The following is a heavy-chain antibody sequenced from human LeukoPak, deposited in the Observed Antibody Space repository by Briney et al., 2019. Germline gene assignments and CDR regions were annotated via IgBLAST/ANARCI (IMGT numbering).Heavy chain of an antibody. CDR2: LSYDGTKK. CDR1: GFTFGAYA. Sequence: GRSLRLSCSASGFTFGAYAMHWVRQAPGKGLEWVASLSYDGTKKYFADSVKGRFIISRDNSKKTLYLQMNSLSAEDTAVYYCARALIGWYFDYWGQGTLVTVSS. J-gene: IGHJ4*02. CDR3: ARALIGWYFDY. V-gene: IGHV3-30-3*01. D-gene: IGHD3-9*01.